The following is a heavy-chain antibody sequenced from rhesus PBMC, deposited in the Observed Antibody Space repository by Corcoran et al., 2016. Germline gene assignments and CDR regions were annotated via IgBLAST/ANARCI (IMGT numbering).Heavy chain of an antibody. CDR2: IYGSGSST. V-gene: IGHV4-169*02. Sequence: QLQLQESGPGLVKPSETLSVTCAVSGGSISSSYWSWIRQAPGKGLEWIGYIYGSGSSTNYNPSLTSRVTLSVDTSKTQLSLTLSSVTASDPAVYYCAIVPRNWGQGVLVTVSS. CDR1: GGSISSSY. J-gene: IGHJ4*01. CDR3: AIVPRN.